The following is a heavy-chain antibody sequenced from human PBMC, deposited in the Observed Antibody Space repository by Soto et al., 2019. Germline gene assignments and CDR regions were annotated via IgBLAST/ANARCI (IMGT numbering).Heavy chain of an antibody. V-gene: IGHV3-9*01. J-gene: IGHJ3*02. D-gene: IGHD6-6*01. CDR3: AKSPYSSSSPGAFDI. CDR1: GFTFDDYA. Sequence: GGSLRLSCAASGFTFDDYAMHWVRQAPGKGLEWVSGISWNSGSIGYADSVKGRFTISRDNAKNSLYLQMNSLRAEDTALYYCAKSPYSSSSPGAFDIWGQGTMVTVSS. CDR2: ISWNSGSI.